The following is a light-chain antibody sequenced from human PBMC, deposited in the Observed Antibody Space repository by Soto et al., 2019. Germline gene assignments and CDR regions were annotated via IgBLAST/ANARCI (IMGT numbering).Light chain of an antibody. CDR3: CSDTNSRTRV. Sequence: QSALPQPASVSGSPGQSITISCTGTSSDVGAYNYVSWYQQYPGKAPKLIIYDVSNRPSGVSDRFSGSKSGNTASLTISGLQAEDEADYYCCSDTNSRTRVFGSGTKLTVL. V-gene: IGLV2-14*03. J-gene: IGLJ1*01. CDR1: SSDVGAYNY. CDR2: DVS.